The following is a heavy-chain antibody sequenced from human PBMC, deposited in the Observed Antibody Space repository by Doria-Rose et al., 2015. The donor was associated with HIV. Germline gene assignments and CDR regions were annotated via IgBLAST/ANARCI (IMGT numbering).Heavy chain of an antibody. D-gene: IGHD6-13*01. J-gene: IGHJ4*02. Sequence: QITLKESGPVLVKPTETLTLTCTVSGVSLSSPGMGVSWIRQHPGKALEWLANSFSNDERSYKTSLKSRLTSSRSTSKSQVVLTMTDMDPVDTATYYCARIKSSRWYHKYYFDFWGQGTLVIVSA. CDR2: SFSNDER. CDR1: GVSLSSPGMG. V-gene: IGHV2-26*01. CDR3: ARIKSSRWYHKYYFDF.